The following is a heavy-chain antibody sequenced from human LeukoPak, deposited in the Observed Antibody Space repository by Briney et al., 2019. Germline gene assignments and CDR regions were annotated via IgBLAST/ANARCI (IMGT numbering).Heavy chain of an antibody. CDR3: ARGPPDCSSTSCYAFDAFDI. CDR2: MYSSGST. J-gene: IGHJ3*02. D-gene: IGHD2-2*01. V-gene: IGHV4-39*07. CDR1: GGSISITSYY. Sequence: SETLSLTCTVSGGSISITSYYWGWLRQPPGTGLEWIGSMYSSGSTYYNPSLKSRVTISVDTSKNQFSLKLSSVTAADTAVYYCARGPPDCSSTSCYAFDAFDIWDQGTMVTVSS.